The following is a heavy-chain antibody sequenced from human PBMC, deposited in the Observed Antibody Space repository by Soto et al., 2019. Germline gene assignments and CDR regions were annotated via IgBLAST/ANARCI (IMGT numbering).Heavy chain of an antibody. J-gene: IGHJ6*02. V-gene: IGHV3-33*01. Sequence: VQLVESGGGVVQPGRSLRLSCAASGFTFSSYGMHWVRQAPGKGLEWVAVIWYDGSNKYYADSVKGRFTISRDNSKNTLYLQMNSLRAEDTAVYYCARALPRSYGMDVWGQGTTVTVSS. CDR2: IWYDGSNK. CDR3: ARALPRSYGMDV. CDR1: GFTFSSYG.